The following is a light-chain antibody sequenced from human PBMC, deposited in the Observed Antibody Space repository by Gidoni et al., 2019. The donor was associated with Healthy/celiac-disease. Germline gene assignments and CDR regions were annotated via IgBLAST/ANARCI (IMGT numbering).Light chain of an antibody. CDR3: SSYTSSSTYVV. J-gene: IGLJ2*01. V-gene: IGLV2-14*01. CDR2: EVS. Sequence: QSALTQPASVSGSPGQSTTISCTGTSSDVGGYNYVSWYQQHPVKAPKLMIYEVSNRPSGVSNRFSGSKSGNTASLTISGLQAEDEADYYCSSYTSSSTYVVFGGGTKLTVL. CDR1: SSDVGGYNY.